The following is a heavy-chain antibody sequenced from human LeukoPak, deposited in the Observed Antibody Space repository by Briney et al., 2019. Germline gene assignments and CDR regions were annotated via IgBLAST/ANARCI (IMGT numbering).Heavy chain of an antibody. CDR1: GYTFTGYY. V-gene: IGHV1-2*02. D-gene: IGHD3-22*01. J-gene: IGHJ5*02. CDR3: ARDLGYYDSSGYRPNWFDP. Sequence: ASVKVSCKASGYTFTGYYTHWVRQAPGQGLEWMGWINPNSGGTNYAQKFQGRVTMTRDTSISTAYMELSRLRSDDTAVYYCARDLGYYDSSGYRPNWFDPWGQGTLVTVSS. CDR2: INPNSGGT.